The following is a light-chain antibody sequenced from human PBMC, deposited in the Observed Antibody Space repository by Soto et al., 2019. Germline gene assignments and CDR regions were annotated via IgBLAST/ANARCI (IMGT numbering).Light chain of an antibody. CDR3: LQDYHYPWT. CDR1: QGIGND. CDR2: SSS. Sequence: IQMTQSPSSLSASVGDRVTITCRASQGIGNDLGWYQHKPGRAPKLLIYSSSILFSGVPSRFSGSGSGTDFTLTIVGLQPEDFATYYCLQDYHYPWTFGQGTKVEI. V-gene: IGKV1-6*01. J-gene: IGKJ1*01.